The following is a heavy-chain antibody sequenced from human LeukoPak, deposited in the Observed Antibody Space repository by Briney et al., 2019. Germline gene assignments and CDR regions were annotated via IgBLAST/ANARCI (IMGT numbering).Heavy chain of an antibody. V-gene: IGHV1-69*04. D-gene: IGHD3-9*01. CDR1: GGSFTNYA. J-gene: IGHJ4*02. CDR2: IIPALGLT. Sequence: SVKVSCEASGGSFTNYAIIWVRQAPGQGLEWMGRIIPALGLTAYAEKFQGKVTITADKNTNTAYMELSSLKSEDTAVYFCARNILTGYYEYWGQGTLVTVSS. CDR3: ARNILTGYYEY.